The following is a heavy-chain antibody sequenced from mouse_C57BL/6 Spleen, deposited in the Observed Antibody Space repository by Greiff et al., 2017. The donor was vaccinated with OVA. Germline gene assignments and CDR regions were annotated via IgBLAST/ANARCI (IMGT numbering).Heavy chain of an antibody. V-gene: IGHV1-18*01. CDR2: INPNNGGT. J-gene: IGHJ3*01. CDR3: ARNGIYYDYDGGFAY. Sequence: EVKLVESGPELVKPGASVKIPCKASGYTFTDYNMDWVKQSHGKSLEWIGDINPNNGGTIYNQKFKGKATLTVDKSSSTAYMELRSLTSEDTAVYYCARNGIYYDYDGGFAYWGQGTLVTVSA. D-gene: IGHD2-4*01. CDR1: GYTFTDYN.